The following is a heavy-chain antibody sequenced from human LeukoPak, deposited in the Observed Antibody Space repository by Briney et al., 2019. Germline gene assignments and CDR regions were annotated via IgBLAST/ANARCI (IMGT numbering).Heavy chain of an antibody. D-gene: IGHD3-9*01. CDR2: ISSSGSYI. V-gene: IGHV3-21*01. J-gene: IGHJ4*02. Sequence: GGSLRLSCAASRFTFSSYSMNWVRQAPGKGLEWVSSISSSGSYIYYADSVKGRFTISRGNAKNTLYLQMNSLRAEDTAVYYCVAYYDILTGYKYWGQGTLVTVSS. CDR3: VAYYDILTGYKY. CDR1: RFTFSSYS.